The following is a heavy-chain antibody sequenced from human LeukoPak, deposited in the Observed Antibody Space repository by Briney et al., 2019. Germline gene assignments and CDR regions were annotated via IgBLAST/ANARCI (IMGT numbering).Heavy chain of an antibody. D-gene: IGHD6-6*01. Sequence: PSETLSLTCAVYGGSFSGYYWSRIRQPPGKGLEWIGEINHSGSTRYNPSLKSRVTISVDTSNNQFSLKLDSVTAADTAVYYCARGAVAARYGVFDYWGQGTLVTVSS. CDR3: ARGAVAARYGVFDY. J-gene: IGHJ4*02. CDR1: GGSFSGYY. CDR2: INHSGST. V-gene: IGHV4-34*01.